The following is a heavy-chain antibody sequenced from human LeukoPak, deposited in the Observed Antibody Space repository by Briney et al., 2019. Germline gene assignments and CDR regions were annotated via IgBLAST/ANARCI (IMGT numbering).Heavy chain of an antibody. J-gene: IGHJ6*02. CDR1: GGTFISYA. Sequence: ASVTVSCTASGGTFISYAISWVRQAPGQGLEWMGGIIPIFGTANYAQKFQGRVTITADESTSTAYMELSSLRSEDTAVYYCARGDIVVVPAAGNYYYGMDVWGQGTTVTVSS. D-gene: IGHD2-2*01. CDR2: IIPIFGTA. CDR3: ARGDIVVVPAAGNYYYGMDV. V-gene: IGHV1-69*13.